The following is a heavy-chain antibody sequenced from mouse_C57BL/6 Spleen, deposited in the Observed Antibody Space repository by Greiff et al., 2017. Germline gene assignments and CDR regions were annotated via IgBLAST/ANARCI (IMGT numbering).Heavy chain of an antibody. Sequence: QVQLQQSGAELMKPGASVKLSCKATGYTFTGYWIEWVKQRPGHGLEWIGEILPGSGSTNYNEKFKGKATFTADTSSNTAYMQLSSLTTEDSAIYYCARSQFITTVVASYYYAMDYWGQGTSVTVSS. CDR1: GYTFTGYW. CDR3: ARSQFITTVVASYYYAMDY. D-gene: IGHD1-1*01. V-gene: IGHV1-9*01. CDR2: ILPGSGST. J-gene: IGHJ4*01.